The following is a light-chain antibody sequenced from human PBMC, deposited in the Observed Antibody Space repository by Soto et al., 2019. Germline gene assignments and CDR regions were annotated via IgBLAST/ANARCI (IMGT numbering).Light chain of an antibody. Sequence: IVLTQSPGTLSLSPGERATLSCRASQSISSSYLAWYQQKPGQAPRLLIYGASNRATAIPDRFSGSGSGTDFTLTISRLEPEDFAVYYCQQYGSSPLTFGGGTKVEIK. V-gene: IGKV3-20*01. CDR2: GAS. CDR1: QSISSSY. CDR3: QQYGSSPLT. J-gene: IGKJ4*01.